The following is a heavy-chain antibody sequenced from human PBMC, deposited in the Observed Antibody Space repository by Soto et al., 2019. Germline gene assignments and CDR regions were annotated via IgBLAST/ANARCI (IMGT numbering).Heavy chain of an antibody. CDR1: GGSFSGYY. V-gene: IGHV4-34*02. J-gene: IGHJ4*02. Sequence: QVQLQQWGAGLLKPSETLSLTCAVSGGSFSGYYWAWIRQSPGKGLEWIGEINDSGSPNYTPSLKRRVTISLDASKNQFSLRLSLLTAADTAVYFCASGRGDFQSWGQGTLVTVSS. CDR3: ASGRGDFQS. D-gene: IGHD3-16*01. CDR2: INDSGSP.